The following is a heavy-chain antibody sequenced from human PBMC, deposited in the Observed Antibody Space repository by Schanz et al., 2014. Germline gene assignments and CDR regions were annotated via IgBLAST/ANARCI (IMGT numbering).Heavy chain of an antibody. CDR3: ARGRVLES. J-gene: IGHJ5*02. CDR1: GFTFSVFW. D-gene: IGHD1-1*01. CDR2: IKKDGSEK. V-gene: IGHV3-7*01. Sequence: EVQLVESGGGLVQPGGSLRLSCAASGFTFSVFWMTWVRQAPGKGLEWVANIKKDGSEKYYVDSVKGRFTISRDNAKNSLFLQMNSLSPEDTAVYYCARGRVLESWGQGTLVTVSS.